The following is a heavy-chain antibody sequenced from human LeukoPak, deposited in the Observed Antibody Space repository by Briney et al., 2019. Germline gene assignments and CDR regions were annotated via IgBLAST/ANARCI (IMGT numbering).Heavy chain of an antibody. V-gene: IGHV3-23*01. CDR2: ISGSGGST. CDR1: GFTFSSYA. J-gene: IGHJ4*02. Sequence: GGSLRLSCAASGFTFSSYAMSRVRQAPGKGLEWVSGISGSGGSTYYADSVKGRFPISRDNSKNTLYLQMNSLRAEDTAVYYCAKDLRAYSSSWYSDYWGQGTLVTVSS. CDR3: AKDLRAYSSSWYSDY. D-gene: IGHD6-13*01.